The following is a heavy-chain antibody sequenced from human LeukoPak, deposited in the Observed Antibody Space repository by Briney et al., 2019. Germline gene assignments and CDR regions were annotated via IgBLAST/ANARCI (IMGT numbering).Heavy chain of an antibody. Sequence: ASETLSLTWGVSGXSVINTNWWTWVRQPPGKGLEWIGEVHLDGRTNYNPSLESRLTTSVDVSENQVSLKLTSVTAADTAVYYCAREGGFYRPLDYSGQGTLVTVSS. CDR3: AREGGFYRPLDY. J-gene: IGHJ4*02. V-gene: IGHV4-4*02. CDR1: GXSVINTNW. CDR2: VHLDGRT. D-gene: IGHD3-3*01.